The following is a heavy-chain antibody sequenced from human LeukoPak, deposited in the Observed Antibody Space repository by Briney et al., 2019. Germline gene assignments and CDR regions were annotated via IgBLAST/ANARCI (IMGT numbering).Heavy chain of an antibody. CDR1: GFTFSNYW. D-gene: IGHD3-16*02. V-gene: IGHV3-7*01. Sequence: PGGSLRLSCAASGFTFSNYWMSWVRQAPGKGLEWVANIKQDGSEKYYVDSVRGRFTISRDNAKKSLYLHARDFFVFGGVIALLDYWGQGTLVTVSS. J-gene: IGHJ4*02. CDR3: DY. CDR2: IKQDGSEK.